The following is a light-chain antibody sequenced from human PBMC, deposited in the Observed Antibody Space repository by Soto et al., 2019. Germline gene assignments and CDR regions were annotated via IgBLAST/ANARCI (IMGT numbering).Light chain of an antibody. Sequence: QSVLTQPPSASGSPGQSVTISCTGTKNDIGVYDFVSWYQHHPGKAPRLIIYEVVQRPSGVPDRFSGSKSGNTASLTVSGLQAADEADYFCTSYAGSNNYVFGSGKKVTV. CDR2: EVV. J-gene: IGLJ1*01. CDR3: TSYAGSNNYV. V-gene: IGLV2-8*01. CDR1: KNDIGVYDF.